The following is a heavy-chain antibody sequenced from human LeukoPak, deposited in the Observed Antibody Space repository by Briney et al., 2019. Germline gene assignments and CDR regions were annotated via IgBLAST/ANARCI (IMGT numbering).Heavy chain of an antibody. CDR2: FYHNGGT. CDR3: AGGRMGRYYDH. Sequence: PSETLSLTCDISGTAISSYFWNWIRLSPTKGLEWIGYFYHNGGTSYNPSLRSRVTISVDSSQKRLSLQVTSMTAADTAIYYCAGGRMGRYYDHWGQGTLVAVST. D-gene: IGHD1-26*01. J-gene: IGHJ4*02. CDR1: GTAISSYF. V-gene: IGHV4-59*08.